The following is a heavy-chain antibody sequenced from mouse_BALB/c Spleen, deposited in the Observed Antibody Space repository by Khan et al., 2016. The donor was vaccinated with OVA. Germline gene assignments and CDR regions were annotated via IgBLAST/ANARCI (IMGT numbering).Heavy chain of an antibody. CDR2: IFPGSGTP. D-gene: IGHD1-1*02. CDR3: ESGWYSVFAY. Sequence: QVQLQQSGPELVKPGASLKVSCKASGYTFTDYVIGWVRQRTSQGLEWIGDIFPGSGTPYYNENFKDKATLTADKSSNTASMQLSSLTSADAAVYFCESGWYSVFAYGGQGTLVTVSA. J-gene: IGHJ3*01. V-gene: IGHV1-81*01. CDR1: GYTFTDYV.